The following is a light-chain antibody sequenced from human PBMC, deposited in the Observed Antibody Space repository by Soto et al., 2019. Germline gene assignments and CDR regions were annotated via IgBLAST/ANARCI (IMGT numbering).Light chain of an antibody. Sequence: EVVLTQSPGTLSLSPGESATLSCRASEFVNSGFLAWYQQKPGQAPRPLIYGASSRATGFPDRFSGSGSGTECTLTISRLEPEDFALYYCQQYGSSHWTFGQGTKVEIK. CDR2: GAS. J-gene: IGKJ1*01. CDR3: QQYGSSHWT. CDR1: EFVNSGF. V-gene: IGKV3-20*01.